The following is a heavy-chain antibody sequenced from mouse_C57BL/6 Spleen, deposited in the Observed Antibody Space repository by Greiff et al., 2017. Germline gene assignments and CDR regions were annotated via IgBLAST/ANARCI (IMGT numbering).Heavy chain of an antibody. D-gene: IGHD2-4*01. CDR1: GYTFTSYT. J-gene: IGHJ4*01. CDR2: INPSSGYT. Sequence: QVQLQQSGAELARPGASVKMSCKASGYTFTSYTMHWVKQRPGQGLEWIGYINPSSGYTKYNQKVKDKATLTADKSSSTAYMQLSSLTSEDSAVYYCARGPYDYDYAMDYWGQGTSVTVSS. CDR3: ARGPYDYDYAMDY. V-gene: IGHV1-4*01.